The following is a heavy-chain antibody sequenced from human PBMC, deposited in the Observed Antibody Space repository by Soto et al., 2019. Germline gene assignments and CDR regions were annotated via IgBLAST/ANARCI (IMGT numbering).Heavy chain of an antibody. V-gene: IGHV4-39*01. Sequence: PSETLSLTCTVSGGSISSSSYYWGWIRQPPGKGLEWIGSIYYSGSTYYNPSLKSRVTISVDTSKNQFSLNLSSVTAADTAVYYCARGHSSSWLTFDYWGQATLVTVSS. D-gene: IGHD6-13*01. CDR3: ARGHSSSWLTFDY. CDR1: GGSISSSSYY. J-gene: IGHJ4*02. CDR2: IYYSGST.